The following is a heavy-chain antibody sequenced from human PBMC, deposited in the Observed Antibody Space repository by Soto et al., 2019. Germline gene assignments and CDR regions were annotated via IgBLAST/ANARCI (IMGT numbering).Heavy chain of an antibody. Sequence: GGSLRLSCAASGFTFSSYGMHWVRQAPGKGLEWVAVIWYDGSNKYYADSVKGRFTISRDNSKNTLYLQMNSLRAEDTAVYYCARDTQEWLLRSILDYWGQGTLVTVS. D-gene: IGHD3-3*01. J-gene: IGHJ4*02. CDR1: GFTFSSYG. CDR3: ARDTQEWLLRSILDY. V-gene: IGHV3-33*01. CDR2: IWYDGSNK.